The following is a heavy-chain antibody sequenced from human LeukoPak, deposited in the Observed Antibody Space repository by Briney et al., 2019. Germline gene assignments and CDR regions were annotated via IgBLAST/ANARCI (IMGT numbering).Heavy chain of an antibody. CDR3: AKCMSATGVCLNFDS. CDR2: ISGGDSGT. V-gene: IGHV3-23*01. CDR1: GFTFTNYA. D-gene: IGHD2-8*01. Sequence: GGSLRLSCEASGFTFTNYAMRLVRQAPGKGLQWVSGISGGDSGTYYTDSVRGRFTISRDDSKNTVYLQINSLRAEDTAVYYCAKCMSATGVCLNFDSWGQGILVTVSS. J-gene: IGHJ4*02.